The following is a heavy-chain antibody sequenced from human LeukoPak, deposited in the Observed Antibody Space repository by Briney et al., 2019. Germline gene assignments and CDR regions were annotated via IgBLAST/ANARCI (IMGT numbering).Heavy chain of an antibody. D-gene: IGHD2-15*01. CDR1: GYTFTSYG. Sequence: ASVKVSCKASGYTFTSYGISWVRQAPGQGLEWMGWISAYNGNTNYAQKLQGRVTMTTDTSTSTAYMELRSLRSDDTAVYYCARGQRYCSGGSCYSLGHAFGIWGQGTMVTVSS. V-gene: IGHV1-18*01. CDR2: ISAYNGNT. J-gene: IGHJ3*02. CDR3: ARGQRYCSGGSCYSLGHAFGI.